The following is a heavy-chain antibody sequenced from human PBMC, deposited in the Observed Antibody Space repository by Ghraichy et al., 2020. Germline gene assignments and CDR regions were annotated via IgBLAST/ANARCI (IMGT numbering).Heavy chain of an antibody. D-gene: IGHD3-10*01. V-gene: IGHV4-34*01. J-gene: IGHJ4*02. CDR2: INHSGST. CDR1: GGSFSGYY. CDR3: ARLRFYYGSGSYYQRLDY. Sequence: SETLSLTCAVYGGSFSGYYWSWIRQPPGKGLEWIGEINHSGSTNYNPSLKSRVTISVDTSKNQFSLKLSSVTAADTAVYYCARLRFYYGSGSYYQRLDYWGQGTLVTVSS.